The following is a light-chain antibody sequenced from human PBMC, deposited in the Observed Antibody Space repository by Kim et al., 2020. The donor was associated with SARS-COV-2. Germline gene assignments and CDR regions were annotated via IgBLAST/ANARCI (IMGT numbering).Light chain of an antibody. V-gene: IGLV2-11*03. CDR3: CSYAGSNDLV. CDR1: SCHVSCYKY. J-gene: IGLJ2*01. CDR2: DVS. Sequence: TSSSTRTSCHVSCYKYVTWYQQHPGTAPKVIIYDVSKRPSGIPDRFSGSKSGNTASLTISGLQTEDEGDYHCCSYAGSNDLVFGGGTQLTVL.